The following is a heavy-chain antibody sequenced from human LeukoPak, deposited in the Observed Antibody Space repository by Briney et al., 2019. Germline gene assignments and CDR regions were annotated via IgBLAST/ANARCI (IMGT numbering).Heavy chain of an antibody. CDR3: ARSNYYDSSGYYPY. Sequence: SVKVSCKASGGTFSSYAISWVRQAPGQGLEWMGRIIPIFGTANYAQKFQGRVTITTDESTSTAYMELSSLRSEDTAVYYCARSNYYDSSGYYPYWGREPWSPSPQ. J-gene: IGHJ4*02. CDR2: IIPIFGTA. D-gene: IGHD3-22*01. CDR1: GGTFSSYA. V-gene: IGHV1-69*05.